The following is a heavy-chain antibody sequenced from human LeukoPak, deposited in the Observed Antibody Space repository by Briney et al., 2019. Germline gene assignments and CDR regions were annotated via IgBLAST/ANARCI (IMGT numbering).Heavy chain of an antibody. V-gene: IGHV3-23*01. Sequence: GGSLRLSCAASGFTFSSYAMSWVRQAPGKGLEWVSAISGSGGSTYYADSVKGRFTISRDNSKNTLYLQMGSLRAEDMAVYYCARDSATYYYGSGSYPDYWGQGTLVTVSS. D-gene: IGHD3-10*01. CDR2: ISGSGGST. CDR1: GFTFSSYA. J-gene: IGHJ4*02. CDR3: ARDSATYYYGSGSYPDY.